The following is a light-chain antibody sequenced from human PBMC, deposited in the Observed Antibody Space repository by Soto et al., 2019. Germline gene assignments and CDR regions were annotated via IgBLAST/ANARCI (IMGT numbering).Light chain of an antibody. CDR1: SNDIGGYDY. J-gene: IGLJ1*01. CDR2: DVS. Sequence: QSALAQPASVSGSPGQSITISCTGTSNDIGGYDYVSWYQHHPGIAPKLIIYDVSDRPSGVSNRFSGSKSGNTASLTISGLQAEDEAEYYCNSYTTTSPLYVFGSGIKLTVL. V-gene: IGLV2-14*03. CDR3: NSYTTTSPLYV.